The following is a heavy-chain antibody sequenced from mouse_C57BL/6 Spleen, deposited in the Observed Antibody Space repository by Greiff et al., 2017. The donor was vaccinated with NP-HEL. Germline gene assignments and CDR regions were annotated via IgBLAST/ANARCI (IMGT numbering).Heavy chain of an antibody. CDR2: IWRGGST. V-gene: IGHV2-5*01. Sequence: VKLVESGPGLVQPSQSLSITCTVSGFSFTSYGVHWVRQSPGKGLEWLGVIWRGGSTDYNAAFMSRLSITKDNSKSQVFFKMNSLQADDTAIYYCAKSDGNYGYFDVWGTGTTVTVSS. J-gene: IGHJ1*03. CDR3: AKSDGNYGYFDV. CDR1: GFSFTSYG. D-gene: IGHD2-1*01.